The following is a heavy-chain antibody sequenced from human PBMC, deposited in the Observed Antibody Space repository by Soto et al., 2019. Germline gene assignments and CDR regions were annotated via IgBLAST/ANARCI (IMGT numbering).Heavy chain of an antibody. CDR1: GFTFSGSA. V-gene: IGHV3-73*01. Sequence: GGSLRLSCAASGFTFSGSAMHWVRQASGKGLEWVGRIRSKANSYATAYAASVKGRFTISRDDSKNTAYLQINSLKTEDTAVYYCTRQRYSSGWPQGYDPWGQGTLVTVSS. CDR2: IRSKANSYAT. J-gene: IGHJ5*02. CDR3: TRQRYSSGWPQGYDP. D-gene: IGHD6-19*01.